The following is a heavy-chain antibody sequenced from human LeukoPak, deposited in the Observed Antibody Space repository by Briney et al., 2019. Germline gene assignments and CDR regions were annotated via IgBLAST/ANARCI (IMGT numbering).Heavy chain of an antibody. Sequence: ASVKVSCKASGYSLPAKFMHWVRQAPGQGLEWMGWINPNNGDTTYTQKFQGRVTMTRDTSISTAYLELSSLTSDDTAVYYCARGQYRYAVDFWGQGTLVTVSS. CDR3: ARGQYRYAVDF. V-gene: IGHV1-2*02. D-gene: IGHD5-18*01. J-gene: IGHJ4*02. CDR1: GYSLPAKF. CDR2: INPNNGDT.